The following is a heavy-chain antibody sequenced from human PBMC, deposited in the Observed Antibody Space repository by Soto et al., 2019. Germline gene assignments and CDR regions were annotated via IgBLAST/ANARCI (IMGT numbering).Heavy chain of an antibody. CDR2: INHSGST. D-gene: IGHD3-10*01. V-gene: IGHV4-34*01. CDR1: GGSFSGYY. CDR3: ARRDPRGRYAKEFDY. Sequence: QVQLQQWGAGLLKPSETLSLTCAVYGGSFSGYYWSWIRQPPGKGLEWIGEINHSGSTNYNPSLKSRVTISVDTSKNQFSLKLSSVTAADTAVYYCARRDPRGRYAKEFDYWGQGTLVTVSS. J-gene: IGHJ4*02.